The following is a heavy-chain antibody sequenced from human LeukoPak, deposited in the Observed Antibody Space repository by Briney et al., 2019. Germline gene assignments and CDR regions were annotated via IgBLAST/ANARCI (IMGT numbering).Heavy chain of an antibody. Sequence: GGSLRLSCAASGFTFSTYAVNWVRQAPGKGLEWVSTISGSGDSTYYADSVKGRFTISRDNSKDTLYLQMSSARVDDTAVYYCARDYRAPYYYAMDVWGQGTTVTVSS. CDR3: ARDYRAPYYYAMDV. J-gene: IGHJ6*02. CDR1: GFTFSTYA. V-gene: IGHV3-23*01. D-gene: IGHD3-16*02. CDR2: ISGSGDST.